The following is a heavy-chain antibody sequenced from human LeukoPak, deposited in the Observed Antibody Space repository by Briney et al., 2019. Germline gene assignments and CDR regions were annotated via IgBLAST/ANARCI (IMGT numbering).Heavy chain of an antibody. J-gene: IGHJ4*02. D-gene: IGHD6-19*01. V-gene: IGHV4-59*01. Sequence: SETLSLTCTISGGSISNYYWSWIRQPPGKGLEWIGYINYSGSTNYNPSLKSRVTISIDTSKNQFSLKLTSVTAADTAVYYCARAVRGYSSRYCDYWGQGTLVTVSS. CDR3: ARAVRGYSSRYCDY. CDR1: GGSISNYY. CDR2: INYSGST.